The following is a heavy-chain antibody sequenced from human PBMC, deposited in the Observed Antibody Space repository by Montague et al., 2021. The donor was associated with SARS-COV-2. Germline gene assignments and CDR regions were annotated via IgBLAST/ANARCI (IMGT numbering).Heavy chain of an antibody. D-gene: IGHD6-13*01. Sequence: SETLSLTCVVSGXSISSGNWWSWVRQPPGKGLEWIGEIYDSGSTNYNPSLKSRVTISLDKSKNQFSLNLSSATAADTAVYYCARFFSSWTDWGQGTLVTVSS. CDR2: IYDSGST. J-gene: IGHJ4*02. CDR3: ARFFSSWTD. V-gene: IGHV4-4*02. CDR1: GXSISSGNW.